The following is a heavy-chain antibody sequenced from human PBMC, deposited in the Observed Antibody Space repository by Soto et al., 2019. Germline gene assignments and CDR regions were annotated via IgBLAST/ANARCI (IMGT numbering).Heavy chain of an antibody. Sequence: ASLKVSCKASGYTFTDYYMHWVRQAPGQGLEWMGRINPNSGGTKYAQKFQGRVTMTRVTSISTAYMELSSLRSDDTALYYCAKDPNTVVVPAATGGMDVWGQGTPVIVSS. CDR2: INPNSGGT. D-gene: IGHD2-2*01. V-gene: IGHV1-2*06. CDR3: AKDPNTVVVPAATGGMDV. CDR1: GYTFTDYY. J-gene: IGHJ6*01.